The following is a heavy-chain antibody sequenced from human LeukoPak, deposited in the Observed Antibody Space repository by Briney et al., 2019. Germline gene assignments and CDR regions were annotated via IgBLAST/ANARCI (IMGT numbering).Heavy chain of an antibody. CDR2: ISSSSSYT. CDR3: ASSLGSYSSGWDAGLGY. D-gene: IGHD6-19*01. V-gene: IGHV3-11*06. J-gene: IGHJ4*02. Sequence: GGSLRLSCAASGFTFSDYYMSWIRQAPGKGLEWVSYISSSSSYTNYADSVKGRFTISRDNAKNSLYLQMNSLRAEDTAVYYCASSLGSYSSGWDAGLGYWGQGTLVTVSS. CDR1: GFTFSDYY.